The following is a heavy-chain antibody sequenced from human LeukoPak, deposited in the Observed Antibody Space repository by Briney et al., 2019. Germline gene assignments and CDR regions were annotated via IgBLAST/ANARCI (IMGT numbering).Heavy chain of an antibody. V-gene: IGHV1-8*01. D-gene: IGHD3-9*01. CDR3: ARDVLRYYYYYGMDV. CDR1: GYTFTSYD. J-gene: IGHJ6*02. CDR2: MNPNSGNT. Sequence: ASVKVSCKASGYTFTSYDINWVRQATGQGLAWMGWMNPNSGNTGYAQKFQGRVTMTRNTSISTAYMELSSLRSEDTAVYYCARDVLRYYYYYGMDVWGQGTTVTVSS.